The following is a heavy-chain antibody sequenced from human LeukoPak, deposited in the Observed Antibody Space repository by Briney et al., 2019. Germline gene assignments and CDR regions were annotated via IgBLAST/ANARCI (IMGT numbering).Heavy chain of an antibody. CDR2: IRSKANNYAT. CDR1: GLTVTNAW. D-gene: IGHD2-2*01. J-gene: IGHJ4*02. V-gene: IGHV3-73*01. CDR3: TRLSYCSSTSCQTVIDY. Sequence: GGSLRLSCAASGLTVTNAWMNWVRQAPGKGLEWVGRIRSKANNYATAYAASVKGRFTISRDDSKNTAYLQMNSLKTEDTAVYYCTRLSYCSSTSCQTVIDYWGQGTLVTVSS.